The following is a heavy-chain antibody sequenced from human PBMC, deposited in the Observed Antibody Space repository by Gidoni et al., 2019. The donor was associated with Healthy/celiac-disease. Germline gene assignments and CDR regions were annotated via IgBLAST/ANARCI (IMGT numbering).Heavy chain of an antibody. D-gene: IGHD2-2*01. Sequence: EVQLVESGGGLVQPGGSLRLSCAASGFTFRSYWMHWVRQAPGKGLGWVSRINSDGSSTSYADSVKGRFTISRDNAKNTLYLQMNSLRAEDTAVYYCASNAAWDIVVVPAARAHYYGMDVWGQGTTVTVSS. V-gene: IGHV3-74*01. CDR3: ASNAAWDIVVVPAARAHYYGMDV. CDR2: INSDGSST. J-gene: IGHJ6*02. CDR1: GFTFRSYW.